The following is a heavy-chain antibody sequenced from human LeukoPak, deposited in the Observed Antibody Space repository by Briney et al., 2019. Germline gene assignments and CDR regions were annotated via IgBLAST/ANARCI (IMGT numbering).Heavy chain of an antibody. Sequence: GGSLRLSCAVSGFTFSSYEMNWVRQAPGKGLEWVANIKQDGSEKYYVDSVKGRFTISRDNAKNSLYLQMNSLRAEDTAVYYCASDYYGSGSYYDYWGQGTLVTVSS. D-gene: IGHD3-10*01. CDR2: IKQDGSEK. J-gene: IGHJ4*02. V-gene: IGHV3-7*03. CDR3: ASDYYGSGSYYDY. CDR1: GFTFSSYE.